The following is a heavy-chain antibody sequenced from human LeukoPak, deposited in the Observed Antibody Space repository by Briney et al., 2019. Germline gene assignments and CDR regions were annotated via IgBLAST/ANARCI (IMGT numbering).Heavy chain of an antibody. V-gene: IGHV4-4*07. CDR2: LMNNGWI. J-gene: IGHJ6*04. CDR1: GAYLNHYH. Sequence: SETLSLPCSVSGAYLNHYHWRWMRQPAGKGLEWMGRLMNNGWINYNPSLKSRVTMSLDTPRNQFSLKLSSVTAADTAIYYCTTDQRDSRMDVWGKGTTVTVSS. CDR3: TTDQRDSRMDV. D-gene: IGHD2-21*02.